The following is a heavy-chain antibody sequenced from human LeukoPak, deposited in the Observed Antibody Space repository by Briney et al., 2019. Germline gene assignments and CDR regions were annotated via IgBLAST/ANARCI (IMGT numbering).Heavy chain of an antibody. J-gene: IGHJ6*02. D-gene: IGHD2-2*01. V-gene: IGHV5-51*01. Sequence: GESLKISCKGSGYIFTNYWIGWVRQMPGKGLEWMGIIYPADSDTRYSPSFQGQVTISVDKSISTAYLQWSSLKASDTAMYYCARTYCSTIICFGLYYYYGVDVWGQGTTVTVSS. CDR1: GYIFTNYW. CDR3: ARTYCSTIICFGLYYYYGVDV. CDR2: IYPADSDT.